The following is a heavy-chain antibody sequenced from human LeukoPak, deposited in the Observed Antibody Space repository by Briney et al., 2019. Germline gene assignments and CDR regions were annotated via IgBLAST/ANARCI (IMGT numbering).Heavy chain of an antibody. J-gene: IGHJ5*02. Sequence: ASVKVSCKASGYTFTSYDINWVRQATGQGLEWMGWMNPNSGNTGYAQKFQGRATMTRNASISTAYMELSSPRSEDTAVYYCARPYSSSSADWFDPWGQGTLVTVSS. D-gene: IGHD6-6*01. CDR2: MNPNSGNT. V-gene: IGHV1-8*01. CDR1: GYTFTSYD. CDR3: ARPYSSSSADWFDP.